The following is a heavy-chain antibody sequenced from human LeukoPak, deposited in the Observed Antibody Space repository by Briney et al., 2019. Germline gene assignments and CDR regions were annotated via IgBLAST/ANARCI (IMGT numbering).Heavy chain of an antibody. CDR2: ISAYNGNT. D-gene: IGHD6-13*01. J-gene: IGHJ4*02. CDR3: ARVDGIAAASIFDY. V-gene: IGHV1-18*01. Sequence: ASVKVSCKASGYTFTSYDINWVRQATGQGLEWMGWISAYNGNTNYAQKLQGRVTMTTDTSTSTAYMELRSLRSDDTAVYYCARVDGIAAASIFDYWGQGTLVTVSS. CDR1: GYTFTSYD.